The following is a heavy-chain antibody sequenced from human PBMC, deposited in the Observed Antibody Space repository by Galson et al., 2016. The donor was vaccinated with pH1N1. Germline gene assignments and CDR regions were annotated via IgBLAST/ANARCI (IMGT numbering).Heavy chain of an antibody. J-gene: IGHJ4*02. CDR3: ARDSGGNLDY. D-gene: IGHD2-8*02. CDR2: IKQDGSDK. V-gene: IGHV3-7*01. CDR1: GFTFSTYW. Sequence: SLRLSCAASGFTFSTYWMAWVRQAPGKGLEWVANIKQDGSDKNYVDSVKGRFTISRDKAKNSLFLQVNSLRVEDTAVYYCARDSGGNLDYWGQGILVTVSS.